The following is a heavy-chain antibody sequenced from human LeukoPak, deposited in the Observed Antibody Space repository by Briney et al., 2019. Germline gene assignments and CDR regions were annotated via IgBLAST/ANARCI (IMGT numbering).Heavy chain of an antibody. D-gene: IGHD5-12*01. V-gene: IGHV4-39*07. CDR2: IYYTGNT. CDR3: ARVGDVNISILWPPFDY. J-gene: IGHJ4*02. CDR1: GVSISSSYSY. Sequence: KPSETLSLTCTVSGVSISSSYSYWGWIRQPPGMGLEWIGSIYYTGNTYYNASLKSQVSISIDTSKNQFSLKLSSVTAADTAVYYCARVGDVNISILWPPFDYWGQGTLVTVSS.